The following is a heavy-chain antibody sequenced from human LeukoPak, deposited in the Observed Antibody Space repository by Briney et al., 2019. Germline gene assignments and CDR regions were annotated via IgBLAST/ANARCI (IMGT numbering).Heavy chain of an antibody. V-gene: IGHV4-59*08. CDR1: GGSIGSYY. D-gene: IGHD3-22*01. Sequence: PSETLFLTCTVSGGSIGSYYWTWIRQPPGKGLEWIAYIHYSGSTSSNSSLKSRVTVSVDTSNNQFSLKLSSVTAADTAVYYCARVPYYDTTGYLLPLFDYWGQGTLVTVSS. CDR2: IHYSGST. J-gene: IGHJ4*02. CDR3: ARVPYYDTTGYLLPLFDY.